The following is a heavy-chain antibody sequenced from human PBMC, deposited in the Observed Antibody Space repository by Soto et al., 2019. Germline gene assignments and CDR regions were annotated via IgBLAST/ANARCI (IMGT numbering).Heavy chain of an antibody. J-gene: IGHJ4*02. D-gene: IGHD3-10*01. CDR2: IRQDGSED. CDR3: AGGSGWLIDH. Sequence: GGSLRLSCAASGFTFSNFWMNWVRQAPGRGLEWLAIIRQDGSEDLYVDSLKDRFTISRDNAKNSLYLQINSLRAEDTAVYYCAGGSGWLIDHWGQGTLVTVSS. V-gene: IGHV3-7*04. CDR1: GFTFSNFW.